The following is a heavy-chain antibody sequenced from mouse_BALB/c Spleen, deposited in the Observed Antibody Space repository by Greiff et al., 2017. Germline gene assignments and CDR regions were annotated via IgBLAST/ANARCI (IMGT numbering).Heavy chain of an antibody. J-gene: IGHJ2*01. CDR3: ARELRGYFDY. V-gene: IGHV2-9*02. CDR1: GFSLTSYG. CDR2: IWAGGST. Sequence: VQLVESGPGLVAPSQSLSITCTVSGFSLTSYGVHWVRQPPGKGLEWLGVIWAGGSTNYNSALMSRLSISKDNSKSQVFLKMNSLQTDDTAMYYCARELRGYFDYWGQGTTLTVSS.